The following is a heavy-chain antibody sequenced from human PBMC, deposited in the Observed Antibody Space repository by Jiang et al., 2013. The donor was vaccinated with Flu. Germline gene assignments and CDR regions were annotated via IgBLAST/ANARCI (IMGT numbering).Heavy chain of an antibody. CDR2: IYYSGNT. V-gene: IGHV4-59*11. J-gene: IGHJ4*02. Sequence: GLVKPSETLSLTCTVSGGSISGHYWSWIRQPPGKGLEWIGYIYYSGNTTYNPSLNSRITMSVDTSQNQFSLNVGSVTAADTAVYFCARNGDTTSPGFRYWGRGTLVTVSS. CDR3: ARNGDTTSPGFRY. D-gene: IGHD7-27*01. CDR1: GGSISGHY.